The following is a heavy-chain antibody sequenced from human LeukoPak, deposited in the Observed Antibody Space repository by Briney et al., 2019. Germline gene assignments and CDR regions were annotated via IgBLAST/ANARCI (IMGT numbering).Heavy chain of an antibody. V-gene: IGHV4-59*01. Sequence: SETLSLTCTVSGGSISSYYRSWIRQPPGKGLEWIGYIYYSGSTNYNPSLKSRVTISVDTSKNQFSLKLSSVTAADTAVYYCAVAATRGPVDYWGQGTLVTVSS. D-gene: IGHD2-15*01. CDR1: GGSISSYY. J-gene: IGHJ4*02. CDR2: IYYSGST. CDR3: AVAATRGPVDY.